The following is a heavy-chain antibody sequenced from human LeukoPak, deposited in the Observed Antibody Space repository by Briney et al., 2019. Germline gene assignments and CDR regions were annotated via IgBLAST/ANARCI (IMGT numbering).Heavy chain of an antibody. CDR2: INPSGGST. V-gene: IGHV1-46*01. Sequence: ASVKVSCKASGYTFTSYYMHWVRQAPGQGLEWMGIINPSGGSTSYAQKFQGRVTMTRDTSTSTVYTELSSLRSEDTAVYYCARETRSDFWSGYPTIAHFDIWGQGTMVTVSS. CDR3: ARETRSDFWSGYPTIAHFDI. D-gene: IGHD3-3*01. J-gene: IGHJ3*02. CDR1: GYTFTSYY.